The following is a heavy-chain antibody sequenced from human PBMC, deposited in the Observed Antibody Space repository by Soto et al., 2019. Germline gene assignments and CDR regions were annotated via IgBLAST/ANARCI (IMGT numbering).Heavy chain of an antibody. D-gene: IGHD3-22*01. J-gene: IGHJ5*02. CDR1: GGSISSGDYY. CDR3: ARAKGLDDSSGFNWFDP. V-gene: IGHV4-30-4*01. Sequence: SETLSLTCTVSGGSISSGDYYWSWIRQPPGKGLEWIGYIYYSGSTYYNPSLKSRVTISVDTSKNQFSLKLSSVTAADTAVYYCARAKGLDDSSGFNWFDPWGQGTLVTVSS. CDR2: IYYSGST.